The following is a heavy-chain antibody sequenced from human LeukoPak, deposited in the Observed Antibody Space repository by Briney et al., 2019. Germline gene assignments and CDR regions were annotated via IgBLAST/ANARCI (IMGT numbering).Heavy chain of an antibody. V-gene: IGHV3-74*01. CDR2: INPDGSIT. J-gene: IGHJ4*02. CDR1: GFTLSTYW. CDR3: ARDSDYGSGSYYLDY. D-gene: IGHD3-10*01. Sequence: GGSLRLSCAASGFTLSTYWTHWVRQAPGKGLVWVSRINPDGSITSYADSVKGRFTISRDHAENTLYLQMNSLRAEDTAVYYCARDSDYGSGSYYLDYWGQGTLVTVSS.